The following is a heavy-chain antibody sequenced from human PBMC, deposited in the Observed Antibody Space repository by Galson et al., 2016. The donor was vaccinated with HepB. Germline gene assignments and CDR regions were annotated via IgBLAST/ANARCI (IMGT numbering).Heavy chain of an antibody. CDR3: VRIGEEANWPNYCDL. J-gene: IGHJ4*02. V-gene: IGHV3-21*01. CDR1: QVNFSLSR. D-gene: IGHD3-10*01. CDR2: IGDSTSYI. Sequence: SLRLSCAASQVNFSLSRMAWVRQAPGRGLAWVSSIGDSTSYIFYADSVRGLFTISRDNAKKSMHLQMESMRVEDTATYYCVRIGEEANWPNYCDLWGQVIVVTVSS.